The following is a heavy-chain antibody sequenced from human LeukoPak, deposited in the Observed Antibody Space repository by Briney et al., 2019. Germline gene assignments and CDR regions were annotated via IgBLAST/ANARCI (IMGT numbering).Heavy chain of an antibody. CDR3: ARGESSGWYFDY. D-gene: IGHD6-19*01. V-gene: IGHV4-59*01. J-gene: IGHJ4*02. Sequence: PSETLSLTCTVSGGSISSYYWSCIRQPPGKGLEWIGYIYYSGSTNYNPSLKSRVTISVDTSKNQFSLKLSSVTAADTAVYYCARGESSGWYFDYWGQGTLVTVSS. CDR2: IYYSGST. CDR1: GGSISSYY.